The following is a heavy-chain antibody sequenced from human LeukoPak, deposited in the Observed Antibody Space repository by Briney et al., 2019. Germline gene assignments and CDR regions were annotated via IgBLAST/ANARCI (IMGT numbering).Heavy chain of an antibody. CDR3: ARHWSGYDSSGYYEYFQH. CDR2: IYYSGST. CDR1: GGSISSSSYY. J-gene: IGHJ1*01. V-gene: IGHV4-39*01. D-gene: IGHD3-22*01. Sequence: SETLSLTCTVSGGSISSSSYYWGWIRQPPGKGLEWIGSIYYSGSTYYNPSLKSRVTISVDTSKNQFSLRLSSVTAADTAVYYCARHWSGYDSSGYYEYFQHWGQGTLVTVSS.